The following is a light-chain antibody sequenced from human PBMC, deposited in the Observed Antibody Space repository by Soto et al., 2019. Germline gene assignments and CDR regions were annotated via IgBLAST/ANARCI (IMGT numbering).Light chain of an antibody. CDR3: AVWDDSLSGVV. V-gene: IGLV1-44*01. CDR1: SSNIGPNT. CDR2: NDN. Sequence: QSVLTQPPSASGTPGQRVTISCSGSSSNIGPNTVNWYQQLPGTAPKLLIYNDNERPSGVPDRFSGSKSGTSASLGISGLRSEDEADYFCAVWDDSLSGVVFGGGTKLTVL. J-gene: IGLJ2*01.